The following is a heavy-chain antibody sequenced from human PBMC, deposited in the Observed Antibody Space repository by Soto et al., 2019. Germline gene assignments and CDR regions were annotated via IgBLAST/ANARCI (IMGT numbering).Heavy chain of an antibody. CDR3: ARQGDCSGGSCYSNYYYYYMDV. D-gene: IGHD2-15*01. Sequence: GESLKISCKGSGYSFTSYWIGWVRQMPGKGLEWMGIIYPGDSDTRCSPSFQGQVTISADKSISTAYLQWSSLKASDTAMYYCARQGDCSGGSCYSNYYYYYMDVWGKGTTVTVSS. CDR2: IYPGDSDT. CDR1: GYSFTSYW. J-gene: IGHJ6*03. V-gene: IGHV5-51*01.